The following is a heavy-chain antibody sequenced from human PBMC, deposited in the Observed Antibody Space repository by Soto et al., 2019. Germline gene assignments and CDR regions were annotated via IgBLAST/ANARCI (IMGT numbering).Heavy chain of an antibody. J-gene: IGHJ4*02. Sequence: QVQLVESGGGVVQPGRSLRLSCVASGLTFSRSAMHWVRRTPGKGLEWLAVISDDGSNKYFEDSVKGRFTIFRDNSKNTVYLQMDRLRVEDTAVYYCAKDVGGGAEGLLDYWGQGTLVTVSS. CDR3: AKDVGGGAEGLLDY. D-gene: IGHD2-15*01. CDR1: GLTFSRSA. CDR2: ISDDGSNK. V-gene: IGHV3-30*18.